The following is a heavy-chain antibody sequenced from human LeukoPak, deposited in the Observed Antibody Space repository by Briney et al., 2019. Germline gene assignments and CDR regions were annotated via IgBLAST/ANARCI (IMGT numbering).Heavy chain of an antibody. Sequence: GGSLRLSCAASGFTFSSYSMNWVRQAPGKGLEWVSSISSSSSYIYYADSVKGRFTISRDNAKNSLYLQMNSLRAEDTAVYYCARSIAVAGSAFDIWGQGTTVTVSS. CDR3: ARSIAVAGSAFDI. CDR2: ISSSSSYI. D-gene: IGHD6-19*01. J-gene: IGHJ3*02. CDR1: GFTFSSYS. V-gene: IGHV3-21*01.